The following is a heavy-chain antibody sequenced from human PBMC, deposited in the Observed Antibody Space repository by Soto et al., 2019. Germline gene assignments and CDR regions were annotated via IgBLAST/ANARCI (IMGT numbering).Heavy chain of an antibody. J-gene: IGHJ6*03. D-gene: IGHD1-1*01. CDR1: GFTFSSYA. V-gene: IGHV3-23*01. CDR2: ISGSGGST. Sequence: PGGSLRLSCAASGFTFSSYAMSWVRQAPGKGLEWVSAISGSGGSTYYADSVKGRFTISRDNSKNTLYLQMNSLRAEDTAVYYCAKDLAGTFPYYYYYMDVWGKGTTVTVSS. CDR3: AKDLAGTFPYYYYYMDV.